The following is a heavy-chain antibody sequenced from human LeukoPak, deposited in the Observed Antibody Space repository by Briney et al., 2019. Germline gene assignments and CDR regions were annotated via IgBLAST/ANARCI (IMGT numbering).Heavy chain of an antibody. CDR3: ARSGRGATFNDY. D-gene: IGHD1-26*01. V-gene: IGHV5-51*01. CDR2: IYPGGSDT. J-gene: IGHJ4*02. CDR1: GYTFTDYW. Sequence: AGESLKISCKGSGYTFTDYWVGWLRQMPGKGLEWMGIIYPGGSDTRYSPSFQGQVTISADKSISTAYLQWSSLKASDTAMYYCARSGRGATFNDYWGQGTLVTVSS.